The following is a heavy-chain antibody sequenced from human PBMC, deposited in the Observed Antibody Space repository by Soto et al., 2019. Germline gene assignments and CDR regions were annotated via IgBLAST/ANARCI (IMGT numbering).Heavy chain of an antibody. V-gene: IGHV3-30-3*01. D-gene: IGHD1-1*01. Sequence: QVQLVESGGGVVQPGRSLRLSCAASGFTVSIYALHWVRQAPGKGLEWVAVISYDGSNKYLADSVRGRFTISRDNSTNTLDLQMNTLRADDTAIYYCARGMESISRLLVHWGQGTLVTVSS. CDR3: ARGMESISRLLVH. CDR2: ISYDGSNK. J-gene: IGHJ4*02. CDR1: GFTVSIYA.